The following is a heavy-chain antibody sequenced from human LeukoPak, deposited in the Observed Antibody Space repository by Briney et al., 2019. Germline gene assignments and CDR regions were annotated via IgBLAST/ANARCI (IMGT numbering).Heavy chain of an antibody. CDR1: GYTLPAMG. Sequence: EASVKVSCKASGYTLPAMGSAGCGRAPGQGLEWMGWISAYNGKTNSAQKVQGRVTLTTDTSTSTAYMELRSLRPDDTAIYYCARQVDTPMALPDYWGQGTLVTVSS. D-gene: IGHD5-18*01. CDR2: ISAYNGKT. J-gene: IGHJ4*02. V-gene: IGHV1-18*01. CDR3: ARQVDTPMALPDY.